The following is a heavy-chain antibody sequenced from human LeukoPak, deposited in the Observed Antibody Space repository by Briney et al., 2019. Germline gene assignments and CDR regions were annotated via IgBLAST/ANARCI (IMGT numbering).Heavy chain of an antibody. J-gene: IGHJ5*02. D-gene: IGHD1-26*01. CDR3: ARVGIEENWFDP. Sequence: PGGSLRLSCAASGFTFSSYSMNWVRQAPGKGLEWVSSISSSSSYIYYADSVKGRFTISRDNAKNSLYLQMNSLRAEDTAVYYCARVGIEENWFDPWGQGTLVTVSS. CDR1: GFTFSSYS. V-gene: IGHV3-21*01. CDR2: ISSSSSYI.